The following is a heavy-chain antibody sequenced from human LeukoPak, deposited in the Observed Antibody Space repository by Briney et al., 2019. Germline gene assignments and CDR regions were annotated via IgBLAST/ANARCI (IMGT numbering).Heavy chain of an antibody. J-gene: IGHJ3*02. V-gene: IGHV1-69*04. CDR1: GGTFSSYA. Sequence: SVKVSCKASGGTFSSYAISWVRQAPGQGLEWMGRIIPILGIANYAQKFQGRVTITADKSTSTAYMELSSLRSEDTAVYYCTRAPGDYDAFDIWGQGTMVTVSS. CDR3: TRAPGDYDAFDI. D-gene: IGHD4-17*01. CDR2: IIPILGIA.